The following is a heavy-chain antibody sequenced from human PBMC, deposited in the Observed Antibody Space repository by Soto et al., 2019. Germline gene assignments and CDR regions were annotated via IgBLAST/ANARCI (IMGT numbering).Heavy chain of an antibody. D-gene: IGHD7-27*01. CDR2: INPNGGST. CDR1: GYTFTSFY. Sequence: QVQLVQSGAEVKNPGASVKLSCKASGYTFTSFYIHWVRQAPGQGLEWMAIINPNGGSTNYAPNLQGRVTLTRDTSTNTVYIELSSLGSEYTAAYYCARGLTSGDYWGQGTLVTVSS. J-gene: IGHJ4*02. V-gene: IGHV1-46*01. CDR3: ARGLTSGDY.